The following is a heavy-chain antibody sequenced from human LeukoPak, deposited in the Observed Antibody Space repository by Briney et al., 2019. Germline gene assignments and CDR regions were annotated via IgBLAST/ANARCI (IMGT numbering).Heavy chain of an antibody. Sequence: GGSLRLSCAASGNYWMHWVRQVPGKGLVWVSHINSDGSWTSYADSVKGRFTISKDNAKNTVYLQMNSLRAEDTAVYYCVSFYETYWGRGTLDTVSS. CDR2: INSDGSWT. D-gene: IGHD2/OR15-2a*01. V-gene: IGHV3-74*01. J-gene: IGHJ4*02. CDR1: GNYW. CDR3: VSFYETY.